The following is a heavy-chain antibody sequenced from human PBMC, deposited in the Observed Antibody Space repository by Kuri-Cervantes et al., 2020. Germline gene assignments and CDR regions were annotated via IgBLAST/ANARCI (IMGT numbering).Heavy chain of an antibody. D-gene: IGHD3-10*01. CDR2: IYYSGST. J-gene: IGHJ5*02. CDR1: GGSISSSSYY. Sequence: SETLSLTCTVSGGSISSSSYYWGWIRQPPGKGLEWIGGIYYSGSTYYNPSLKSRVTISVDTSKNQFSLKLSSVTAADTAVYYCARHDQEYNWFDPWGQGTLVTVSS. V-gene: IGHV4-39*01. CDR3: ARHDQEYNWFDP.